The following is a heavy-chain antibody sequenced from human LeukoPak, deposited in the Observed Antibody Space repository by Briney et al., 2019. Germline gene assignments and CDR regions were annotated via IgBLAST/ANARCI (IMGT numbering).Heavy chain of an antibody. Sequence: PGGSLRLSCAASGFTFSTYAMSWVRQAPGKGLEWVSSIGGSGVSTYYADSVKGRFTISRDNPKNTLYLQMTSLRAEDTAVYYCAKFTYGGYNLDVWGQGSVVTVSS. D-gene: IGHD5-12*01. CDR2: IGGSGVST. CDR3: AKFTYGGYNLDV. V-gene: IGHV3-23*01. CDR1: GFTFSTYA. J-gene: IGHJ3*01.